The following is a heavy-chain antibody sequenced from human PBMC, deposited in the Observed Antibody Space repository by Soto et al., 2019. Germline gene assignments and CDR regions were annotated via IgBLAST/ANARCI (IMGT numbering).Heavy chain of an antibody. CDR3: AKTDGYEVEY. D-gene: IGHD5-18*01. J-gene: IGHJ4*02. V-gene: IGHV5-51*01. CDR2: IYPGDSDT. Sequence: ESLKISCKGSGYSFVSYWIAWVRQMPGKGLEWMGSIYPGDSDTTYSPSIQGQVTISADKSSTTVYLQWNTLKASDTAMYYCAKTDGYEVEYWGQGTQVTVSS. CDR1: GYSFVSYW.